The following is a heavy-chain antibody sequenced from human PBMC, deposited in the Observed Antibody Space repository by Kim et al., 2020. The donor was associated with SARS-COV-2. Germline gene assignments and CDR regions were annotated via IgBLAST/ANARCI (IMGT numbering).Heavy chain of an antibody. CDR3: AKGRGYSYGYVGYFDY. J-gene: IGHJ4*02. CDR2: ISWNSGSI. Sequence: GGSLRLSCAASGFTFDDYAMHWVRQAPGKGLEWVSGISWNSGSIGYADSVKGRFTISRDNAKNSLYLQMNSLRAEDTALYYCAKGRGYSYGYVGYFDYWGQGTLVTVSS. D-gene: IGHD5-18*01. V-gene: IGHV3-9*01. CDR1: GFTFDDYA.